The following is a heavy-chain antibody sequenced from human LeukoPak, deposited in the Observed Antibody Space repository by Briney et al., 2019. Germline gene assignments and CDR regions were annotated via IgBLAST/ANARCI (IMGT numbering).Heavy chain of an antibody. V-gene: IGHV4-38-2*02. Sequence: SETLSLTCTVSGYSISSGYYWGWIRQPPGKGLEWIGSIYHSGSTYYNPSLKSRVTISVDTSKNQFSLKLSSVTAADTAVYYCARVYYYDSSGYYFDVSRSNWFDPWGQGTLVTVSS. CDR1: GYSISSGYY. CDR3: ARVYYYDSSGYYFDVSRSNWFDP. D-gene: IGHD3-22*01. CDR2: IYHSGST. J-gene: IGHJ5*02.